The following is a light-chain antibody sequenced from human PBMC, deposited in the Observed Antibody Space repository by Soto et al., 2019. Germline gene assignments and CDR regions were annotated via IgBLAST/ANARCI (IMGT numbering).Light chain of an antibody. CDR2: GAS. Sequence: EIVLTQSPGTLSLSPGERATLSCRASQSVDSSYLAWYQQKPGQAPRLLIHGASSRAAGIPDRFSGSGSGTDFTLTIRRLEPEDFAVYYCQQYVNSWRYTFGQGTKLEMK. CDR1: QSVDSSY. V-gene: IGKV3-20*01. J-gene: IGKJ2*01. CDR3: QQYVNSWRYT.